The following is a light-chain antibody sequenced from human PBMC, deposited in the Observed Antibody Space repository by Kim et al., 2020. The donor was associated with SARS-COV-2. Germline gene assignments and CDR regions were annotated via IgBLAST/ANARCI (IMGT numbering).Light chain of an antibody. J-gene: IGKJ2*01. V-gene: IGKV1-6*01. Sequence: SASVGDRVTITCRASHVIGADLNWYQQKSGKAPKLLIYCASSLETGFPSMFDGSGAGTDFTLTISNLQPEDVASYYCLQDSSYPYTFGQGTKLEI. CDR3: LQDSSYPYT. CDR1: HVIGAD. CDR2: CAS.